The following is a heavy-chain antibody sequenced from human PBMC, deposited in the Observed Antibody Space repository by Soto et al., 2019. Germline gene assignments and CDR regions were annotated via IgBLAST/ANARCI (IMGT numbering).Heavy chain of an antibody. J-gene: IGHJ4*02. CDR3: AKDPDHYDSSGYYDY. CDR2: ISWNSGSI. CDR1: GFTFDDYA. V-gene: IGHV3-9*01. Sequence: EVQLVESGGGLVQPGRSLRLSCAASGFTFDDYAMHWVRQAPGKGLEWVSGISWNSGSIGYADSVKGRFTISRDNAKNSLYLQMNSLRAEDTALYYCAKDPDHYDSSGYYDYWGQGTLVTVSS. D-gene: IGHD3-22*01.